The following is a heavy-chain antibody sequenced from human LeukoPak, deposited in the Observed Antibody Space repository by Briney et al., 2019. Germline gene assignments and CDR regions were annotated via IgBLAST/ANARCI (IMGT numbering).Heavy chain of an antibody. CDR2: IIPIFGTA. Sequence: GASVKVSCKASGGTFSSYAISWVRQAPGQGLEWMGGIIPIFGTANYAQKFQGRVTITTDESTSTAYMELSSLRSEDTAVYYCAREVRGGYVRWGQGTLVTVSS. J-gene: IGHJ4*02. D-gene: IGHD1-26*01. V-gene: IGHV1-69*05. CDR1: GGTFSSYA. CDR3: AREVRGGYVR.